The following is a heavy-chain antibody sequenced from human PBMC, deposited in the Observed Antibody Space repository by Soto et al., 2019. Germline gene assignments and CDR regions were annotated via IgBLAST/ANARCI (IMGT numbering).Heavy chain of an antibody. CDR2: IYWDDNK. Sequence: SGPTLVNPTQTLTLTCTFSGFSLSTSGVGVGWIRQPPGKALEWLALIYWDDNKRYSPSLTSRLTITKDTSKNQVVLTMTNMDPVDTATYYCAHVLVVVANYGMDVWGPGTTVTLSS. CDR1: GFSLSTSGVG. V-gene: IGHV2-5*02. J-gene: IGHJ6*02. CDR3: AHVLVVVANYGMDV. D-gene: IGHD2-15*01.